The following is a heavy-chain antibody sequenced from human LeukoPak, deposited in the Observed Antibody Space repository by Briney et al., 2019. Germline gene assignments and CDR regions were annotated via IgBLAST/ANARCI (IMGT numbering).Heavy chain of an antibody. J-gene: IGHJ4*02. CDR2: ISSSSSYI. Sequence: GGSLRLSCAASGFTFSSYSMNWVRQAPGKGLEWVSSISSSSSYIYYADSVKGRFTISRDNAKNSLYLQMNSLRAEDTAVYYCARSITIFGVVSQPGYWGQGTLVTVSS. D-gene: IGHD3-3*01. CDR3: ARSITIFGVVSQPGY. CDR1: GFTFSSYS. V-gene: IGHV3-21*01.